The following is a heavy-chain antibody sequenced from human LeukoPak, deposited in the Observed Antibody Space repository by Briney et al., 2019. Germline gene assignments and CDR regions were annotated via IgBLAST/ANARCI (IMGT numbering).Heavy chain of an antibody. D-gene: IGHD3-10*01. CDR3: ARSTDGSGSYYYYGMDV. V-gene: IGHV3-11*01. Sequence: GGSLRLSCTASGFTFSDYHMSWIRQAPGRGLEWVSYISSSGNPIHYADSVRGRFTISRDNAKNSLYLQMNSLRAEDAAVYYCARSTDGSGSYYYYGMDVWGQGTTVTVSS. CDR2: ISSSGNPI. J-gene: IGHJ6*02. CDR1: GFTFSDYH.